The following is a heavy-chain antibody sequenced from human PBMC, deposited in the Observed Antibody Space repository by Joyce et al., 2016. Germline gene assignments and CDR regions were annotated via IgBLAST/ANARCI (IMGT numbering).Heavy chain of an antibody. CDR1: SGPFSGFF. J-gene: IGHJ4*02. Sequence: QVQLQQWGAGLLKTSETLSLTCAVYSGPFSGFFWSWVRQPPGKGLEWIGDITNSGATNYNPSLKSRLTMSVDTSRKEFSLTLSSVTVADTAIYYCARAQWLAPLMYWGQGTPVTVSS. D-gene: IGHD6-19*01. CDR3: ARAQWLAPLMY. V-gene: IGHV4-34*02. CDR2: ITNSGAT.